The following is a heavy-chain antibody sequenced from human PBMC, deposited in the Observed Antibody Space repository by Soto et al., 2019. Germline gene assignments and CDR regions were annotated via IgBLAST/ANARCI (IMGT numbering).Heavy chain of an antibody. CDR3: ARDRIAAARLYYYYGMDV. Sequence: QVQLQESGPGLVKPSQTLSLTCTVSGGSISSGGYYWSWIRQHPGKGLEWIGYIYYSGSTYYNPSLKSRVTISVDTSKNQFSLKLSSVTAADTAVYYCARDRIAAARLYYYYGMDVWGQGTTVTVSS. J-gene: IGHJ6*02. CDR1: GGSISSGGYY. D-gene: IGHD6-13*01. CDR2: IYYSGST. V-gene: IGHV4-31*03.